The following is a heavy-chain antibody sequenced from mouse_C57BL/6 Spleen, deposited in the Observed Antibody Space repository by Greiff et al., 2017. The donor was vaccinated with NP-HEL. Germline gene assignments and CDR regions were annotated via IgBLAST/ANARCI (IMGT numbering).Heavy chain of an antibody. CDR1: GYTFTSYW. J-gene: IGHJ2*01. CDR3: ARLQLGSSYFDY. Sequence: VQLQQPGAELVKPGASVKLSCKASGYTFTSYWMQWVKQRPGQGLEWIGEIDPSDSYTNYNQKFKGKATLTVDTSSSTAYMQLSSLTSEDSAVYYCARLQLGSSYFDYWGQGTTLTVSS. D-gene: IGHD4-1*02. V-gene: IGHV1-50*01. CDR2: IDPSDSYT.